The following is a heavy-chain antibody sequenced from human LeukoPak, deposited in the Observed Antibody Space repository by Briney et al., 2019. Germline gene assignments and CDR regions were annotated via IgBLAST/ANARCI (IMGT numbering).Heavy chain of an antibody. J-gene: IGHJ4*02. CDR1: GGSISSYY. CDR2: IYYSGST. D-gene: IGHD3-10*01. CDR3: ARHQKGTFDY. Sequence: SETLSLTCTVSGGSISSYYWSWIRQPPGKGLEWIGYIYYSGSTNYNPSLKSRVTISVDTSKNQFSLKLSSVTAADTAVYYCARHQKGTFDYWGQGTLVTVSS. V-gene: IGHV4-59*08.